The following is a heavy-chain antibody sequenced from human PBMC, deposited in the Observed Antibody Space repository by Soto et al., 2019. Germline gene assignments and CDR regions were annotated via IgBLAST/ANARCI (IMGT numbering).Heavy chain of an antibody. V-gene: IGHV2-26*01. CDR3: VRFRAGELADV. J-gene: IGHJ6*02. D-gene: IGHD3-3*02. CDR1: GFSLSSLRMG. CDR2: IFSSDGE. Sequence: QVTLKESGPVLVKPTETLTLTCTVSGFSLSSLRMGVTWIRQPPGKALEWLAHIFSSDGEFYSTSLKSRLTISKDTSKSQVVLSMSNMEPVDTGTYYCVRFRAGELADVWGQGTMVTVSS.